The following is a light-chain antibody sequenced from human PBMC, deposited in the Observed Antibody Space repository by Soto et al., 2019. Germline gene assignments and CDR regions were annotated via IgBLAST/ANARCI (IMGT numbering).Light chain of an antibody. J-gene: IGKJ1*01. CDR1: QSVTSTY. CDR3: QQYGRSPWT. V-gene: IGKV3-20*01. CDR2: GTS. Sequence: EILLTQSPGTLSLSPGERSTLXXRASQSVTSTYLAWYQQKPGQAPRLXIHGTSSRATGIPDRFSGSGSGTEFTLTISRLEPEDFAVYYCQQYGRSPWTFGQGTKVDIK.